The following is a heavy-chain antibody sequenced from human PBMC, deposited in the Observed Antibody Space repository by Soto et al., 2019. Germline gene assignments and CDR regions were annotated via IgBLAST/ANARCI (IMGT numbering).Heavy chain of an antibody. D-gene: IGHD5-18*01. CDR3: ARDYGLNVDTAMVDYYYYGMDV. J-gene: IGHJ6*02. CDR2: IYYSGST. V-gene: IGHV4-59*01. Sequence: SETLSLTCTVSGGSISSYYWSWIRQPPGKGLEWIGYIYYSGSTNYNPSLKSRVTISVDTSKNQFSLKLSSVTAADTAVYYCARDYGLNVDTAMVDYYYYGMDVWGQGTTVTVSS. CDR1: GGSISSYY.